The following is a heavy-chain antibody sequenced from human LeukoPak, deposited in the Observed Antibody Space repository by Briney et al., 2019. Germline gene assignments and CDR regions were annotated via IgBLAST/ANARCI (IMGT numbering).Heavy chain of an antibody. CDR3: ARAAAAYNSRYFFDY. CDR2: IHHSGNT. J-gene: IGHJ4*02. V-gene: IGHV4-30-4*01. CDR1: GGSINSGDHY. D-gene: IGHD2/OR15-2a*01. Sequence: SETLSLTCTVSGGSINSGDHYWSWIRQPPGKGLEWIGYIHHSGNTYYNASLKSRVTISTDMSKNQFSLSLNSVTAADSAVYYCARAAAAYNSRYFFDYWGLGTLVTVSS.